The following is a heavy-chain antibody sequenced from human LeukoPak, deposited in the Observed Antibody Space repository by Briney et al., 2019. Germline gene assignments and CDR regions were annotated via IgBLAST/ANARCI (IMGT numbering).Heavy chain of an antibody. V-gene: IGHV4-34*01. Sequence: SETLSLTCAVYGGSFSGYYWSWIRQPPGKGLEWIGEINHSGSTNYNPSLKSRVTISVDTSKNQFSLKLSSVTAADTAVYYCARGRRRRYYDSSGYPYYFDYWGQGTLVTVSS. D-gene: IGHD3-22*01. CDR1: GGSFSGYY. CDR3: ARGRRRRYYDSSGYPYYFDY. J-gene: IGHJ4*02. CDR2: INHSGST.